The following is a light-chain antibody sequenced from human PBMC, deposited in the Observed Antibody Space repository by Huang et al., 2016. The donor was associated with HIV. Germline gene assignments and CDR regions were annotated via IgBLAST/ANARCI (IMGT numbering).Light chain of an antibody. CDR1: ESIGNN. Sequence: EIVMTQSPVTLSVSPGERATLSCRASESIGNNLAWYQQKPGQAPSLLMYGASTRAAAVPARFSGSGSGTEFTLTISSPQSEDCAVYFCQQYNNWPMYTFGQGTKLEIK. CDR2: GAS. J-gene: IGKJ2*01. CDR3: QQYNNWPMYT. V-gene: IGKV3-15*01.